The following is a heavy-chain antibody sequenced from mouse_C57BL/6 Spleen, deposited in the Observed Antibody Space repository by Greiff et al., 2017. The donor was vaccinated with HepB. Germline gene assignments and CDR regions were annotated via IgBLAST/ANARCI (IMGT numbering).Heavy chain of an antibody. CDR2: ISSGSSTI. CDR3: ARGPHYYGSSYAMDY. D-gene: IGHD1-1*01. Sequence: EVKVVESGGGLVKPGGSLKLSCAASGFTFSDYGMHWVRQAPEKGLEWVAYISSGSSTIYYADTVKGRFTISRDNAKNTLFLQMTSLRSEDTAMYYCARGPHYYGSSYAMDYWGQGTSVTVSS. CDR1: GFTFSDYG. J-gene: IGHJ4*01. V-gene: IGHV5-17*01.